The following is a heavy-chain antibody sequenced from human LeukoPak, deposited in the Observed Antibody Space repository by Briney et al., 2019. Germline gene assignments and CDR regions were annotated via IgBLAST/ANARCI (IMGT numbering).Heavy chain of an antibody. Sequence: ASVKVSCKAFGYTFTSNYMHWVRQAPGQGPEWMGVISPSGGSTTYAQKFQGGVTLTRDMSTSTDYLELRSLRSDDTAVYYCARELYERNRRMFWFDPWGQGTLVTVSS. D-gene: IGHD1-14*01. V-gene: IGHV1-46*01. J-gene: IGHJ5*02. CDR3: ARELYERNRRMFWFDP. CDR1: GYTFTSNY. CDR2: ISPSGGST.